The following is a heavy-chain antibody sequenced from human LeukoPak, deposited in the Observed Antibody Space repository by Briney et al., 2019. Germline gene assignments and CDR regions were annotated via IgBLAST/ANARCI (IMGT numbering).Heavy chain of an antibody. V-gene: IGHV4-4*02. D-gene: IGHD3-10*01. CDR3: ARGNVEYYYGSGSFPDY. CDR1: GGSISSSNW. J-gene: IGHJ4*02. CDR2: IYHSGST. Sequence: PSGTLSLTCSVSGGSISSSNWWSWARQPPGKGLEWIGEIYHSGSTNYNPSLKSRVTISVDKSKNQFSLKLSSVTAADTAVYYCARGNVEYYYGSGSFPDYWGQGTLVTVSS.